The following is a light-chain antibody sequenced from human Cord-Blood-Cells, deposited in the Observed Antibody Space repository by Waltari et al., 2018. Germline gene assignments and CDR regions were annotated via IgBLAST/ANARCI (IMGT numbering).Light chain of an antibody. J-gene: IGKJ4*01. CDR1: QSVSSY. V-gene: IGKV3-11*01. Sequence: EIVLTQSPATLSLSPGERATLSCRASQSVSSYLAWYQQKPGQAPRLLIYDASNRATGIPARFSGSASGTDFTLTISSLEPEDLAVYYCQQRSNWPRTFGGGTKVEIK. CDR3: QQRSNWPRT. CDR2: DAS.